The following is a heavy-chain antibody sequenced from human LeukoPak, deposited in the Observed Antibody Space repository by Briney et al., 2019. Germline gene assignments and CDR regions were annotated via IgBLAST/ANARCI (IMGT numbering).Heavy chain of an antibody. Sequence: GGSLSFSCAASGFTFDDYGMSWVRQAQGRGLEWVPGINWNGGSTGYADSLKGRFTISRDNAKNSLYLQMNSLRAEDTALYYCARGVGATHPSTYFDYWGQGTLVTVSS. CDR1: GFTFDDYG. J-gene: IGHJ4*02. CDR2: INWNGGST. CDR3: ARGVGATHPSTYFDY. D-gene: IGHD1-26*01. V-gene: IGHV3-20*04.